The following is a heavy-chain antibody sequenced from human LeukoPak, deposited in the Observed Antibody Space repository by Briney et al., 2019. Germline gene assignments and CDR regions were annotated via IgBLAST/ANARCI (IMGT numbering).Heavy chain of an antibody. V-gene: IGHV1-46*01. CDR1: GYTFTSYY. Sequence: GASVNVSCKASGYTFTSYYMHWVRQAPGQGLEWMGIINPSGGSTSYAQKFQGRVTMTRDTSTSTVYMELSSLRSEDTAVYYCALPPERRFLEWGNWGQGTLVTVSS. CDR2: INPSGGST. CDR3: ALPPERRFLEWGN. J-gene: IGHJ4*02. D-gene: IGHD3-3*01.